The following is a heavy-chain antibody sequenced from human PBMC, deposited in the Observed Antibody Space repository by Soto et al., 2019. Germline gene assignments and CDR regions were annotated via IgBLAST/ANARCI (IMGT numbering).Heavy chain of an antibody. J-gene: IGHJ6*02. V-gene: IGHV1-18*04. CDR2: ISAYNGNT. Sequence: ASVKVSCKASGYTFTSYGISWVRQAPGQGLEWMGWISAYNGNTNYAQKLQGRVTMTTDTSTSTAYMELRSLRSDDTAVYYCARVRVLVAPAAIPYYYYYGMDGWGQGTTVTVSS. D-gene: IGHD2-2*01. CDR1: GYTFTSYG. CDR3: ARVRVLVAPAAIPYYYYYGMDG.